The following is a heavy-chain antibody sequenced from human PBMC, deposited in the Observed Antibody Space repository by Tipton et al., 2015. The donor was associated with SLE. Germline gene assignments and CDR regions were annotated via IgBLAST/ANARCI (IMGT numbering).Heavy chain of an antibody. CDR1: GGSISSHY. Sequence: ILSLTCTVSGGSISSHYWSWMRQPPGKGLEWIGHIYYSGSTNYNPSLKSRVSISVDTSKNQVSLKMNSVTAADTAVYYCARGGITMRHNWFDPWGQGTLVTVSS. CDR2: IYYSGST. CDR3: ARGGITMRHNWFDP. V-gene: IGHV4-59*11. J-gene: IGHJ5*02. D-gene: IGHD3-22*01.